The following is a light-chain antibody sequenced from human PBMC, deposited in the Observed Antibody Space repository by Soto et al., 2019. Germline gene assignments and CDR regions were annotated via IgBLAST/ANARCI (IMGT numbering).Light chain of an antibody. CDR3: QQYSNWPPIT. CDR1: QSVSSY. J-gene: IGKJ5*01. Sequence: ENVLTQSPATLSLSPGERATLSCRASQSVSSYLAWYQQKPGQAPRLLIYDASNRATGIPARFSGSGSGTEFTLTISSLQSEDFAVYYCQQYSNWPPITFGQGRRLEIK. V-gene: IGKV3-11*01. CDR2: DAS.